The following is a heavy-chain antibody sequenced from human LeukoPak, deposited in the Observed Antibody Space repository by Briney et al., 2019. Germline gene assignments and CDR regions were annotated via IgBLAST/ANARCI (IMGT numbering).Heavy chain of an antibody. D-gene: IGHD2-2*01. CDR2: INARGDT. CDR3: ARSQVPAARGYNWFDP. CDR1: GWSFNDYY. Sequence: ASETLSLTCAVYGWSFNDYYWNWVRQPPGKGLEWIGEINARGDTNYNPSLKSRVTISVDSSKNQFSLTLTSMIAADTAIYYCARSQVPAARGYNWFDPWGQGTLVTVSS. V-gene: IGHV4-34*01. J-gene: IGHJ5*02.